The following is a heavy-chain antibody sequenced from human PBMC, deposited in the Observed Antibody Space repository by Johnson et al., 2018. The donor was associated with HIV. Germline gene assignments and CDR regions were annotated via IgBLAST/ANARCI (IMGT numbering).Heavy chain of an antibody. Sequence: VQLVESGGGVVQPGRSLRLSCAASGFTLSSYWMNWVRQAPGKGLVWVSLINSDGSSTNYADSVKGRFTISRDNAKNTLYMQMNNLRVEDTAVYYCARACRDGYTGDAFDIWCQGTMVTVSS. V-gene: IGHV3-74*02. D-gene: IGHD5-24*01. CDR3: ARACRDGYTGDAFDI. J-gene: IGHJ3*02. CDR1: GFTLSSYW. CDR2: INSDGSST.